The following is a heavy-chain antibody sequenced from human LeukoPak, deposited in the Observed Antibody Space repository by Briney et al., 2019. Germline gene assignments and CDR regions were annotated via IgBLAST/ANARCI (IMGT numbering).Heavy chain of an antibody. J-gene: IGHJ4*02. CDR1: GGSFSSYY. CDR3: ARIRYYYDSSGYPYED. V-gene: IGHV4-34*01. CDR2: INHSGST. Sequence: SETLSLTCAVYGGSFSSYYWSWIRQPPGKGLEWIGEINHSGSTNYNPSLKSRVTISVDTSKNQFPLKLSSATAAHTAVYYCARIRYYYDSSGYPYEDWGQGTLVTVSS. D-gene: IGHD3-22*01.